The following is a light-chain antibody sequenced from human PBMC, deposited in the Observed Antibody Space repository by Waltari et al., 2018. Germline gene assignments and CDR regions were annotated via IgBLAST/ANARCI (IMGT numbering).Light chain of an antibody. CDR2: KDT. Sequence: SYELTQPPSMSVSPGQTARITCSGDALSKHYGYWYQQKPGQAPVLMVYKDTERPSGIPERVSGSSSGTTLTLTISGAQAEDEADYYCQSSDSSGTYVVFGGGTKLTV. V-gene: IGLV3-25*03. CDR1: ALSKHY. J-gene: IGLJ3*02. CDR3: QSSDSSGTYVV.